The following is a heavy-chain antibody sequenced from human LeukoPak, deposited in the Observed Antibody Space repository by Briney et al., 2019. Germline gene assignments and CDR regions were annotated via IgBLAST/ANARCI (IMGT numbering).Heavy chain of an antibody. CDR2: IPYDGSNK. D-gene: IGHD3-22*01. J-gene: IGHJ4*02. V-gene: IGHV3-30-3*01. CDR1: GFTFSSYA. CDR3: AREGSGYYYADY. Sequence: GGSLRLSCAASGFTFSSYAMHWVRQAPGKGLEWVAVIPYDGSNKYYADSVKGRFTISRDNSKNTLYPQMNSLRAEDTAVYYCAREGSGYYYADYWGQGTLVTVSS.